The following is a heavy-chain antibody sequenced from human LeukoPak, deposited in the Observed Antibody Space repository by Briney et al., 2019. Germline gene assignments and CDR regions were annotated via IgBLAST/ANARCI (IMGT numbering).Heavy chain of an antibody. D-gene: IGHD3-22*01. Sequence: PSQTLSLTCTVSGGSISSDSYYWSWIRQPPGKGLEWIGYIYYSGSTYYNPSLKSRVTISVDTSKNQFSLKLSSVTAADTAVYYCARLGAGPAYYYDIYYFDYWGQGTLVTASS. J-gene: IGHJ4*02. CDR3: ARLGAGPAYYYDIYYFDY. CDR2: IYYSGST. CDR1: GGSISSDSYY. V-gene: IGHV4-30-4*01.